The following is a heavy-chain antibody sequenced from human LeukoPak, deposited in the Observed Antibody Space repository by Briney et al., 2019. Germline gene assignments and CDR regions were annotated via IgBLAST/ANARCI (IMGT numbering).Heavy chain of an antibody. CDR1: GFTFSSYG. CDR3: AKITMILTDFDY. Sequence: PGGSLRLSCAASGFTFSSYGMHWVRQAPGKGQEWVAFIRYDGSNKYYADSVKGRFTISRDNSKNTLYLQMNSLRAEDTAVYYCAKITMILTDFDYWGQGTLVTVSS. D-gene: IGHD3-22*01. J-gene: IGHJ4*02. V-gene: IGHV3-30*02. CDR2: IRYDGSNK.